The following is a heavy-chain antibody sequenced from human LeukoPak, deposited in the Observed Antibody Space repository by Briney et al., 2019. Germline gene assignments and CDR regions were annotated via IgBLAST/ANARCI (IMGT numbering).Heavy chain of an antibody. V-gene: IGHV1-69*06. CDR2: IIPIFGTA. CDR3: VIMAAAGPNWFDP. D-gene: IGHD6-13*01. J-gene: IGHJ5*02. CDR1: GGTFSSYA. Sequence: GASVKVSCKASGGTFSSYAISWVRQAPGQGLEWMGGIIPIFGTANYAQKFQGRVTITADKSTSTAYMELSSLRSEDTAVYYCVIMAAAGPNWFDPWGQGTLVTVSS.